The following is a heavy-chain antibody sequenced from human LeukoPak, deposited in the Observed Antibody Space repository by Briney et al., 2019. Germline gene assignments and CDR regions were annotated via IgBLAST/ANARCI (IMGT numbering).Heavy chain of an antibody. D-gene: IGHD1-26*01. CDR3: ALSYSSGSYVH. Sequence: SETLSLTCTVSGGSISSYYWSWIRQPPGKGLEWIGYIYYSGSTNYSPSLKSRVTISVDTSKNQFSLKLSSVTAADTAVYYCALSYSSGSYVHWGQGTLVTVSS. CDR1: GGSISSYY. V-gene: IGHV4-59*01. J-gene: IGHJ1*01. CDR2: IYYSGST.